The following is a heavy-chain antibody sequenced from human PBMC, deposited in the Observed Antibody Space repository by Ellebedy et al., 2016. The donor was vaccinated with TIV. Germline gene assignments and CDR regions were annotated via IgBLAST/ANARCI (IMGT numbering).Heavy chain of an antibody. CDR1: GGSISNDY. J-gene: IGHJ4*02. CDR2: IHTSGRS. D-gene: IGHD6-19*01. CDR3: AGGYSSGWTDY. Sequence: MPSETLSLTCTVSGGSISNDYWSWIRQPAGKGLEWIGRIHTSGRSNYNPSLQSRVTMSVDTSKNQFSLKLSSVTAADTAVYYCAGGYSSGWTDYWGQGTLVTVSS. V-gene: IGHV4-4*07.